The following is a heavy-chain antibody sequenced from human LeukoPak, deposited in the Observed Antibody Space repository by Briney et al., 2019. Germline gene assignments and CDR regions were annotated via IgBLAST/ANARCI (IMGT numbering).Heavy chain of an antibody. J-gene: IGHJ4*02. CDR1: GGSISSYY. Sequence: PSETLSLTRTVSGGSISSYYWSWIRQPPGKGLEWIGYIYYSGSTNYNPSLKSRVTISVDTSKNQFSLKLSSVTAADTAVYYCARARSNWDYYFDYWGQGTRVTVSS. V-gene: IGHV4-59*01. CDR2: IYYSGST. CDR3: ARARSNWDYYFDY. D-gene: IGHD1-7*01.